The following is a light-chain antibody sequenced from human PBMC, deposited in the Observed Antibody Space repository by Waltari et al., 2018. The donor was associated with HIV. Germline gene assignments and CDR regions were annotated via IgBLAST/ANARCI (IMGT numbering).Light chain of an antibody. V-gene: IGLV1-47*01. Sequence: QSVLTQPPSASGTPGQRVTISCSGSSSNLGSNYVYWYQQLPGTAPKLLIYRNKQRPSGVPDRFSGSKSGTSASLAISGLRSEDEADYYCAAWGDSLSSYVFGTGTEVTVL. CDR1: SSNLGSNY. CDR3: AAWGDSLSSYV. CDR2: RNK. J-gene: IGLJ1*01.